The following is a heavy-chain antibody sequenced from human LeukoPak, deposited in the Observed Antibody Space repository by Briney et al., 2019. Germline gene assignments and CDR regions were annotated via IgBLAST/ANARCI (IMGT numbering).Heavy chain of an antibody. CDR2: INHSGST. Sequence: SETLSLTCAVYGGSSSGYYWSWIRQPPGKGLEWIGEINHSGSTNYNPSLKSRVTISVDTSKNQFSLKLSSVTAADTAVYYCASFSQHDYGGNSAYWGQGTLVTVSS. CDR3: ASFSQHDYGGNSAY. D-gene: IGHD4-23*01. V-gene: IGHV4-34*01. CDR1: GGSSSGYY. J-gene: IGHJ4*02.